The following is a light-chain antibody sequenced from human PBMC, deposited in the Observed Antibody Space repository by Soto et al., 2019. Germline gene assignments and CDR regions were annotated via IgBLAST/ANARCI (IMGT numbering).Light chain of an antibody. Sequence: IQLTQSPSSLSASVGDRVTISCRASQGIANFLAWYQQKPGKAPKLLIYGASTLQSGVPSRFSGSGSGTDVTLTISSLHPEDFATYFCQQLNSFPIPFGPGTKVDIK. J-gene: IGKJ3*01. CDR3: QQLNSFPIP. V-gene: IGKV1-9*01. CDR1: QGIANF. CDR2: GAS.